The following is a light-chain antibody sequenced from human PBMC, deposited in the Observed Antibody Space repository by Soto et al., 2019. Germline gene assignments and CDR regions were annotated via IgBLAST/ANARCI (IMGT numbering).Light chain of an antibody. V-gene: IGKV1-27*01. CDR3: QKCDSAPFT. CDR2: AAS. Sequence: DIQMTQSPSSLSASIGDRITITCRASQGIRNYVAWYQQKPGKVPKLLIYAASTLQSGVPSRFSGSGSGTDFTLTISSLQPEDVATYYCQKCDSAPFTFCPGTKVDIK. CDR1: QGIRNY. J-gene: IGKJ3*01.